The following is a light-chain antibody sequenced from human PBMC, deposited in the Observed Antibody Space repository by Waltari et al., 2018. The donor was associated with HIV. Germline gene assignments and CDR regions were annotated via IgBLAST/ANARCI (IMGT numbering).Light chain of an antibody. Sequence: SYILTQPPSLSVSPGETARISCAGNNIGNKGVNRYQKKPGQAPVVVIYDNSDRPSGIPARFSGFNSGKTAALIITGVQAGDEADFYCQVWDGSSDQWVFGGGTKLTVL. CDR3: QVWDGSSDQWV. V-gene: IGLV3-21*04. CDR2: DNS. CDR1: NIGNKG. J-gene: IGLJ3*02.